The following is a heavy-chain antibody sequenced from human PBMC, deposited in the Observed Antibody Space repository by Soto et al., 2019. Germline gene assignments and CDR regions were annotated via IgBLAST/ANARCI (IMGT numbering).Heavy chain of an antibody. D-gene: IGHD3-22*01. Sequence: QVQLQESGPSLVKPSGTLSLTCAVSGASINNSHWWSWVRQPPGKGLEWIGEIYHDESTNYNPSLKRRAVILIDKSKNRFSLKVTSVTAADTAVYYCARNREDGSGYSIRFDYWGLGTLVTVSS. CDR3: ARNREDGSGYSIRFDY. J-gene: IGHJ4*02. CDR2: IYHDEST. CDR1: GASINNSHW. V-gene: IGHV4-4*02.